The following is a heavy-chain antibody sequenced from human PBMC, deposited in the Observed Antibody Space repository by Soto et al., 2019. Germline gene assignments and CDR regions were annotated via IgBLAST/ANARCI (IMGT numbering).Heavy chain of an antibody. CDR2: ISYDGSNK. CDR1: GFTFSSYG. D-gene: IGHD2-21*01. CDR3: AKDERATIHSAGSIFGY. Sequence: QVQLVESGGGVVQPGRSLRLSCAASGFTFSSYGMHWVRQAPGKGLEWVAVISYDGSNKYYADSVKGRFTISRDNSKNTLYQQMNSLRAEDTAVYYCAKDERATIHSAGSIFGYWGQGTLVTVSS. J-gene: IGHJ4*02. V-gene: IGHV3-30*18.